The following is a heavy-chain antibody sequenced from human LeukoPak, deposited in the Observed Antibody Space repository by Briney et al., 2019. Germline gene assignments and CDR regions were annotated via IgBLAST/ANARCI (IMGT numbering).Heavy chain of an antibody. V-gene: IGHV3-73*01. CDR2: IRDKAYNYAT. CDR3: SRHEALPGDY. J-gene: IGHJ4*02. Sequence: PGGSLTLSCAASGLTFSGSTMHWVRQASGKGLEWVGHIRDKAYNYATAYAASVKGRFTISRDDSKKTAYLQMNSLKTEDTAVYYCSRHEALPGDYWGQGTLVTVSS. CDR1: GLTFSGST. D-gene: IGHD2-21*02.